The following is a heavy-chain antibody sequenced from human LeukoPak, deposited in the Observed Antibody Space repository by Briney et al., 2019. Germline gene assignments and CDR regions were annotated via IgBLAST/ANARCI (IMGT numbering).Heavy chain of an antibody. CDR2: IYYSGST. Sequence: SETLSLTCTVSGGSISSYYWSWIRQPPGKGLEWIGYIYYSGSTTYNPSLKSRVTISLDTSKSQFSLNLSSVTAADTAVYYCARDPDGYKFFDYWGRGSPVTVSS. J-gene: IGHJ4*02. V-gene: IGHV4-59*01. D-gene: IGHD5-24*01. CDR3: ARDPDGYKFFDY. CDR1: GGSISSYY.